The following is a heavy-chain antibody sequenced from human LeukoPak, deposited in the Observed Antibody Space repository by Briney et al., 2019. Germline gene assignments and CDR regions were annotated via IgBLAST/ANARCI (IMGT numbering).Heavy chain of an antibody. CDR2: ISSSSSPI. CDR1: GFTFNSYS. D-gene: IGHD4-11*01. Sequence: GGSLRLSCAPSGFTFNSYSMNWVRQAPGKGLEWVSYISSSSSPIYYTDSVKGRFTISRYNAKNSLYLQMDSLRAEDTAIYYCARDKYGNYAFDYWGQGTLVTVSS. CDR3: ARDKYGNYAFDY. V-gene: IGHV3-48*04. J-gene: IGHJ4*02.